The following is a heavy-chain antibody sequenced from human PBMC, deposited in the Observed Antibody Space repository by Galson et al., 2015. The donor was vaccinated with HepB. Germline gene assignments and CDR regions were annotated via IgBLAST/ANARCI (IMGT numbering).Heavy chain of an antibody. CDR2: ISGSGGTT. D-gene: IGHD2-2*01. V-gene: IGHV3-23*01. J-gene: IGHJ6*02. CDR3: AKFFGLFARPPAVIPAATTADWYAMDV. Sequence: SLRLSCAASGFTFSSYAMSWVRQAAGKGLEWVSAISGSGGTTHDADSVKGRFTISRDNSKNTLYLQMNSLRAEDTAVYYCAKFFGLFARPPAVIPAATTADWYAMDVWDQGTTVTVSS. CDR1: GFTFSSYA.